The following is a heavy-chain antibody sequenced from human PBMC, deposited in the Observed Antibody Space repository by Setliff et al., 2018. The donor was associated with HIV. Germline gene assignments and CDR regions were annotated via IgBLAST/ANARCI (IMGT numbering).Heavy chain of an antibody. CDR3: ARARRDTSGWHGPPPDY. D-gene: IGHD6-19*01. J-gene: IGHJ4*02. Sequence: PGGSLRLSCAASGFTFINTWMSWVRQAPGKGLEWVGEIYHSGSTNYNPSLKSRVTITVDESKNQFSLKLSSVTAADTAVYYCARARRDTSGWHGPPPDYWGQGILVTVSS. V-gene: IGHV4-4*02. CDR2: IYHSGST. CDR1: GFTFINTW.